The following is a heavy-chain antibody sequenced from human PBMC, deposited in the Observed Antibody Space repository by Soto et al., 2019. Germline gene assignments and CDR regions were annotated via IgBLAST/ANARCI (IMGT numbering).Heavy chain of an antibody. J-gene: IGHJ4*02. CDR3: AKDSGAVAGRPRYFDY. D-gene: IGHD6-19*01. CDR2: ISGSGGST. V-gene: IGHV3-23*01. Sequence: GGSLRLSCAASGFTFSSYAMSWVRQAPGKGLEWVSAISGSGGSTYYADSVKGRFTISRDNSKNTLYLQMNSLRAEDTAVYYCAKDSGAVAGRPRYFDYWGQGTLVTVSS. CDR1: GFTFSSYA.